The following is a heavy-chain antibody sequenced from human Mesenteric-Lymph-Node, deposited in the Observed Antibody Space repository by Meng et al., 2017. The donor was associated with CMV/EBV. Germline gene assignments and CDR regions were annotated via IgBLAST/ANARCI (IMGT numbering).Heavy chain of an antibody. CDR1: GFTFSDNY. CDR2: ISSSGSNI. CDR3: ASGSIWSGYVYGY. J-gene: IGHJ4*02. Sequence: CAASGFTFSDNYMSWIRQAPGKGLEWVSYISSSGSNIYDADSVKGRFTISRDNAKNSLYLQMNSLRAEDTAVYYCASGSIWSGYVYGYWGQGTLVTVSS. V-gene: IGHV3-11*04. D-gene: IGHD5-12*01.